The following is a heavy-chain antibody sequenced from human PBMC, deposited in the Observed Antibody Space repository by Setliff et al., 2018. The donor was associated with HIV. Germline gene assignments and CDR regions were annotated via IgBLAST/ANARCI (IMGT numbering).Heavy chain of an antibody. D-gene: IGHD2-2*01. CDR2: INPNSGGT. V-gene: IGHV1-2*02. J-gene: IGHJ4*02. CDR1: GYTFTGYY. CDR3: ARGVHCTSTTCYPSFYFDY. Sequence: ASVKVSCKASGYTFTGYYMHWVRQAPGQGLEWMGWINPNSGGTNYAQKFQGRVTMTRDTSISTAYMELSRLRSDDTAVYYCARGVHCTSTTCYPSFYFDYWGQGIMVTVSS.